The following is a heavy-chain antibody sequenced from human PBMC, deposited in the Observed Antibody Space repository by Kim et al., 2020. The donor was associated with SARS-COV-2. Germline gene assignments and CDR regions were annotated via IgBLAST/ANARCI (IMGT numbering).Heavy chain of an antibody. V-gene: IGHV4-59*01. J-gene: IGHJ5*02. Sequence: SETLSLTCTVSGGSISSYYWSWIRQPPGKGLEWIGYIYYSGSTNYNPSLKSRVTISVDTSKNQFSLKLSSVTAADTAVYYCARAGGSMVQFDPWGQGTLVTVSS. CDR3: ARAGGSMVQFDP. D-gene: IGHD2-15*01. CDR1: GGSISSYY. CDR2: IYYSGST.